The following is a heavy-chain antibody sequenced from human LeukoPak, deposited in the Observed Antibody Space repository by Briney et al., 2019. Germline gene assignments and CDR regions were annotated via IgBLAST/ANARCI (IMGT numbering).Heavy chain of an antibody. Sequence: PGGSLRLSCAASGFTFSYYGMHWVRQAPGKGLEWVAVIWSHGNDKYYADSVKGRFTISRDISKNTLYLQMNSLRAEDTAVYYCARDIDTSGHYSWFDPWGQGTLVSVSS. CDR3: ARDIDTSGHYSWFDP. CDR1: GFTFSYYG. CDR2: IWSHGNDK. J-gene: IGHJ5*02. V-gene: IGHV3-33*01. D-gene: IGHD3-22*01.